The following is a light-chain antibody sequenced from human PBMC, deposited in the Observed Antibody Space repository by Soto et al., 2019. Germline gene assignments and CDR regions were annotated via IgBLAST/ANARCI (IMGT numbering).Light chain of an antibody. CDR3: QQRSNWPRT. CDR2: DAS. J-gene: IGKJ2*01. Sequence: EIVLTQSPATLSLSPGERATLSCRASQSVSSYLAWYQQKSGHAPRLLIYDASNRATGIPARFSGSGSGTDFTLTISSLEPEDFAVYYCQQRSNWPRTFGQGTKLEIK. CDR1: QSVSSY. V-gene: IGKV3-11*01.